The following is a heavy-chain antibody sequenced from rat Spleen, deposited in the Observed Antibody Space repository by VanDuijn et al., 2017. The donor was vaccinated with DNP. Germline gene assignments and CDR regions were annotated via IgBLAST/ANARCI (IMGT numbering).Heavy chain of an antibody. CDR1: GFTFSDYG. CDR3: AKDAFDY. Sequence: EVQLVESGGGLVQPGRSVKLSCAVSGFTFSDYGMAWVLQAPTKGLEWVASIGPNGNIVYYRDSVKGLFTVSRDNARNTLYLQMESLRSEDTATYYCAKDAFDYWGQGVMVTVSS. CDR2: IGPNGNIV. J-gene: IGHJ2*01. V-gene: IGHV5S13*01.